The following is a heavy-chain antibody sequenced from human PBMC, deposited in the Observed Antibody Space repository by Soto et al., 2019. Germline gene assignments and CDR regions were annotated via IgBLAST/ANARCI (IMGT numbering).Heavy chain of an antibody. CDR3: ARNADSIDYRGWFDP. CDR1: GFTVSSNY. V-gene: IGHV3-66*01. D-gene: IGHD3-22*01. J-gene: IGHJ5*02. Sequence: EVQLVESGGGLVQPXXSLRLSCAASGFTVSSNYMSWVRQAPGKGLEWVAVIYSGGTTYYADPVKDRFTISRDNTKNTLYLQKTSMSAEDTAVYYCARNADSIDYRGWFDPWGQGTLVTVSA. CDR2: IYSGGTT.